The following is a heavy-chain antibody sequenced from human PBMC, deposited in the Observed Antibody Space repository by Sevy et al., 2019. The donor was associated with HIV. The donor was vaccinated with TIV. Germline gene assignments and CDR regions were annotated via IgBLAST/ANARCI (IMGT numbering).Heavy chain of an antibody. CDR1: GFTFSNFG. V-gene: IGHV3-30*02. CDR3: AKDLAVPGRRYFDY. CDR2: IRYDGSDK. D-gene: IGHD6-13*01. Sequence: GGSLRLSCTASGFTFSNFGMHWVRQVPGKGLEWVTFIRYDGSDKYYAASVKGRFTISRDDSKNTLYLQMDSLRAEDTAMYYCAKDLAVPGRRYFDYWGQGTLVTVSS. J-gene: IGHJ4*02.